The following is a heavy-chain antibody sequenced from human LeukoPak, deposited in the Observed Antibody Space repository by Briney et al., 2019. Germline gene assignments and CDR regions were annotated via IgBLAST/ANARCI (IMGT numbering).Heavy chain of an antibody. CDR2: IYYSGST. D-gene: IGHD2-21*02. J-gene: IGHJ3*02. V-gene: IGHV4-39*01. Sequence: PSETLSLTCTVSGGSISSSSYYWGWIRQPPGKGLEWIGSIYYSGSTYYNPSLKSRVTISVDTSKNQFSLKLSSVTAADTAVYYCARGGPIVVVTAIRMPADAFDIWGQGTMVTVSS. CDR1: GGSISSSSYY. CDR3: ARGGPIVVVTAIRMPADAFDI.